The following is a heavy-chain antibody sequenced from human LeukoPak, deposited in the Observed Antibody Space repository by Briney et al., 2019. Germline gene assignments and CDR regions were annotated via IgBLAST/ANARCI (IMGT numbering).Heavy chain of an antibody. CDR2: ISWDGGST. CDR1: GFTFDDYS. CDR3: AKSECGGDCYLPDY. D-gene: IGHD2-21*02. V-gene: IGHV3-43*01. J-gene: IGHJ4*02. Sequence: GGSLRLSCTASGFTFDDYSMLWVRHAPGKGLEWVSLISWDGGSTYYADSVKGRFTISRDNSKNSLYLQLNSLRTEDTALYYCAKSECGGDCYLPDYWGQGTLVTVSS.